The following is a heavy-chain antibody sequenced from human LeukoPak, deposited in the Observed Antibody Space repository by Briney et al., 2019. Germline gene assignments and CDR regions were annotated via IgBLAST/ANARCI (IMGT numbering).Heavy chain of an antibody. V-gene: IGHV1-46*01. CDR1: GYTFTSYY. D-gene: IGHD4-17*01. J-gene: IGHJ6*03. CDR2: INPSGGST. CDR3: ARDGSSTTVISRTIYYYYYMDV. Sequence: ASVKVSCKASGYTFTSYYMHWVRQAPGQGLEWMGIINPSGGSTSYAQKFQGRVTMTRDMSTSTVYMELSSLRSEDTAVYYCARDGSSTTVISRTIYYYYYMDVWGKGTTVTVSS.